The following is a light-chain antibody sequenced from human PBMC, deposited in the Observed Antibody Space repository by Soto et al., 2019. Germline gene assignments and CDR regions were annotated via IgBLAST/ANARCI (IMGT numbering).Light chain of an antibody. CDR2: AAS. CDR3: HQLNTYPFT. J-gene: IGKJ3*01. V-gene: IGKV1-9*01. CDR1: QGISSY. Sequence: DIQLTQSPSFLSASVGDRITITCRASQGISSYLAWYQQKPGKAPQLLIYAASTLQSGVPSRFSGSGSGTEFTLSISSLQPEDFATYYCHQLNTYPFTFGPGTKVDIK.